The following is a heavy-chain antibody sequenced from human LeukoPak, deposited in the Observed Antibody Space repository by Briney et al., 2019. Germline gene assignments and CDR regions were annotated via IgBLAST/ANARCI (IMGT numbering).Heavy chain of an antibody. CDR1: RGSISSSSYY. J-gene: IGHJ6*03. CDR3: ARQNLHYYYMDV. D-gene: IGHD1-7*01. CDR2: IYYSGST. Sequence: SETLSLTCTVSRGSISSSSYYWGWIRQPPGKGLEWIGSIYYSGSTYYNPSLKSRVTMSVDTSKNQFSLRLSSVTAADTAVYYCARQNLHYYYMDVWGNGTTVTVSS. V-gene: IGHV4-39*01.